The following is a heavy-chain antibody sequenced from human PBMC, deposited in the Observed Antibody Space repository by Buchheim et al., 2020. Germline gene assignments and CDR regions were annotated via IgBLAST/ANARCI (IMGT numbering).Heavy chain of an antibody. CDR1: GFTFSSYA. D-gene: IGHD2-2*02. J-gene: IGHJ4*02. Sequence: QVQLVESGGGVVQPGRSLRLSCAASGFTFSSYAMHWVRQAPGKGLEWVAVISYDGSNKYYADSVKGRFTISRDNSKTTLYLQMNSLRAEDTAVYYCARGAGCSSTSCYTGGFDYWGQGTL. V-gene: IGHV3-30*04. CDR2: ISYDGSNK. CDR3: ARGAGCSSTSCYTGGFDY.